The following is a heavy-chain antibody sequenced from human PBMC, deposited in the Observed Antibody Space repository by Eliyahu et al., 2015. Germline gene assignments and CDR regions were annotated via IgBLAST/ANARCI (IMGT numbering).Heavy chain of an antibody. CDR3: ARVRGVTTSALYYFDY. CDR1: GGSISXGGYY. V-gene: IGHV4-31*01. Sequence: QVQLQESGPGLVKPSQTLSLTCTVXGGSISXGGYYWSWIRQHPGKGLEGVGYIYYSGSTHYNPSLKSLVTISVDTSKNQFSLKLSSVTAADTAVYYCARVRGVTTSALYYFDYWGQGTLVTVSS. J-gene: IGHJ4*02. CDR2: IYYSGST. D-gene: IGHD4-17*01.